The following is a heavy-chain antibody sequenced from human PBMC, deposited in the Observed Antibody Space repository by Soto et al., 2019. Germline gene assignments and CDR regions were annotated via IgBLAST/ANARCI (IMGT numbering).Heavy chain of an antibody. V-gene: IGHV1-18*01. CDR2: ISTSKGNT. Sequence: QVQLVQSGPEVKKPGASVKVSCKTSGYTFTSYGIAWVRQAPGQGLEWMGWISTSKGNTNYAQKFQGRVTMTTDTSTSTAYMEPRSLRSDDTAVDYCATRSPALDFWGQGTLVTVSS. J-gene: IGHJ4*02. CDR3: ATRSPALDF. CDR1: GYTFTSYG.